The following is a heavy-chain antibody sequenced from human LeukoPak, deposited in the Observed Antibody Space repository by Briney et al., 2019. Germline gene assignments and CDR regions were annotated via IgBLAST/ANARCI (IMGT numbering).Heavy chain of an antibody. Sequence: GGSLRLSCAASGFTFSSYAMHWVRQAPGKGLEWVAVISYDGSNKYYADSVKGRFTISRDNSKNTLYLQTNSLRAEDTAVYYCARVIGWVAAYSGDGAFDIWGQGTMVTVSS. D-gene: IGHD2-15*01. V-gene: IGHV3-30*04. J-gene: IGHJ3*02. CDR1: GFTFSSYA. CDR3: ARVIGWVAAYSGDGAFDI. CDR2: ISYDGSNK.